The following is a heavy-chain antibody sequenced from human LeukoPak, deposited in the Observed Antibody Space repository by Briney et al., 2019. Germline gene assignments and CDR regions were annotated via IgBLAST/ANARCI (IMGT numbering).Heavy chain of an antibody. CDR3: AKRDGDYVYYYYYMDV. D-gene: IGHD4-17*01. Sequence: HPGGSLRLSCAASGFTFSSYGMHWVRQAPGKGLEWVAFIRYDGSNKYYADSVKGRFTISRDNSKNTLYLQMNSLRAEDTAVYYCAKRDGDYVYYYYYMDVWGKGTTVTVSS. CDR1: GFTFSSYG. V-gene: IGHV3-30*02. CDR2: IRYDGSNK. J-gene: IGHJ6*03.